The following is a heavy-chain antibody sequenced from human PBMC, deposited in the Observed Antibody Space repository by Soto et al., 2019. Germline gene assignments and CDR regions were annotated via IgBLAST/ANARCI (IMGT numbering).Heavy chain of an antibody. CDR1: GFTFSSYG. CDR3: ARFEVYYYYGMDV. CDR2: IWYDGSNK. Sequence: GGSLRLSCAASGFTFSSYGMHWVRQAPGKGLEWVAVIWYDGSNKYYADSVKDRFTISRDNSKNTLYLQMNSLRAEDTAVYYCARFEVYYYYGMDVWGQGTTVTVSS. J-gene: IGHJ6*02. V-gene: IGHV3-33*01.